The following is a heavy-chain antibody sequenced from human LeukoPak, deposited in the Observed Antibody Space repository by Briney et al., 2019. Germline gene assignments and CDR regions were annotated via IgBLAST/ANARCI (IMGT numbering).Heavy chain of an antibody. D-gene: IGHD6-13*01. CDR2: IYTGGST. V-gene: IGHV3-53*01. J-gene: IGHJ4*02. CDR1: GFTVSSNY. Sequence: PGGSLRLSCAASGFTVSSNYMSWVRQAPGKGLQWVSVIYTGGSTYYADSVKGRFTISRDNSKNTLYLQMNGLRAEDTAVYYCAKHERYSKYYFDYWGQGTLVTVSS. CDR3: AKHERYSKYYFDY.